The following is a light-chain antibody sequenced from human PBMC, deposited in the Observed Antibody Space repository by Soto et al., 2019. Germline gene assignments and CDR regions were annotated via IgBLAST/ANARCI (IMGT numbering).Light chain of an antibody. CDR2: DAS. CDR1: QSVSSY. J-gene: IGKJ2*01. CDR3: QQRSNWPSYT. V-gene: IGKV3-11*01. Sequence: EIVLTQSPATLSLSPGERATLSCRASQSVSSYLAWYQQKPGQAPRLLIYDASNRATGIPARFSGSRSGTDFTLSISSLEPEDFAVYYCQQRSNWPSYTFGQGTKLEIK.